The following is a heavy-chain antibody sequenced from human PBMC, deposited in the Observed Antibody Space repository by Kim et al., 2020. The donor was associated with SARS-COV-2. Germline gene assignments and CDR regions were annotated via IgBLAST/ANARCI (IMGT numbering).Heavy chain of an antibody. CDR3: AKELRVGYYYGSGSPTSYYYYSMGV. CDR2: ISGSGGST. D-gene: IGHD3-10*01. Sequence: GWSLRLSCAASGFTFSSYAMSWVRQAPGKGLEWVSAISGSGGSTYYADSVKGRFTISRDNSKNTLYLQMNSLRAEDTAVYYCAKELRVGYYYGSGSPTSYYYYSMGVWGQGTRVTVSS. CDR1: GFTFSSYA. V-gene: IGHV3-23*01. J-gene: IGHJ6*02.